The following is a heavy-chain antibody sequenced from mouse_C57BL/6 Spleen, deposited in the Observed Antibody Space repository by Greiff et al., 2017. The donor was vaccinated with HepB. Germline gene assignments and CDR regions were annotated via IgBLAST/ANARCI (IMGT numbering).Heavy chain of an antibody. V-gene: IGHV5-4*03. Sequence: DVMLVESGGGLVKPGGSLKLSCAASGFTFSSYAMSWVRQTPEKRLEWVATISDGGSYTYYPDNVKGRFTISRDNAKNNLYLPMSHLKSEDTAMYYCARGGCSHYYAMDYWGQGTSVTVSS. CDR2: ISDGGSYT. CDR3: ARGGCSHYYAMDY. J-gene: IGHJ4*01. D-gene: IGHD3-3*01. CDR1: GFTFSSYA.